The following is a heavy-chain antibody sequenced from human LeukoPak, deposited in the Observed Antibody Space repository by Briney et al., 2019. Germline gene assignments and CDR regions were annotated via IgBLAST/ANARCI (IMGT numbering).Heavy chain of an antibody. CDR3: AKDASSWSTYYFDY. CDR2: ISWNSGSI. J-gene: IGHJ4*02. D-gene: IGHD6-13*01. Sequence: GRSLRLSCAASGFTFDDYAMHWVRQAPGKGLEWVSGISWNSGSIGYADSVKGRFTISRDNAKNSLYLQMNSLGAEDTALYYCAKDASSWSTYYFDYWGQGTLVTVSS. V-gene: IGHV3-9*01. CDR1: GFTFDDYA.